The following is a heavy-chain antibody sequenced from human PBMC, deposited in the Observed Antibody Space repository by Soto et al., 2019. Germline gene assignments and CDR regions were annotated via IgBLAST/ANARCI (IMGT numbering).Heavy chain of an antibody. J-gene: IGHJ4*02. D-gene: IGHD3-3*01. V-gene: IGHV2-5*02. CDR1: GFSLTTSGVG. CDR3: AHRVLRTVFGLVTTTAIYFDF. Sequence: QITLNESGPTVVRTTETLTLTCRFSGFSLTTSGVGVGWIRQSPGKAPEWLALNYWDDDKRYSASLKSRLTITKDTSKNQVVLTVSDLDPTDTATYYCAHRVLRTVFGLVTTTAIYFDFWGQGTPVAVSS. CDR2: NYWDDDK.